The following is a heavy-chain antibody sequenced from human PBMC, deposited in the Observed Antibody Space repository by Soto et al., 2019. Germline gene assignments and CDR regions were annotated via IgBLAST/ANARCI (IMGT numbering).Heavy chain of an antibody. V-gene: IGHV4-59*03. CDR1: GGSISSYY. D-gene: IGHD3-16*01. CDR2: IYYSGST. Sequence: PXETLSLTCTVAGGSISSYYWNWIRQSPGKGLEWIGFIYYSGSTNYNPSLKSRVTISVDTSKNQFSLKLSSVTAADTAVYYCASYVRRNLFDFWAQGTLVT. J-gene: IGHJ3*01. CDR3: ASYVRRNLFDF.